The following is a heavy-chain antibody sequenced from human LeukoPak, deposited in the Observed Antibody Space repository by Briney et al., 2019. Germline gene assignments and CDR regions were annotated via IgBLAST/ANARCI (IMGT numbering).Heavy chain of an antibody. V-gene: IGHV1-46*01. CDR1: GYTFTSYY. CDR2: INPSGGST. J-gene: IGHJ5*02. CDR3: ARGGYSSGSRPYNWFDP. Sequence: ASVKVSCKASGYTFTSYYMHWVRQAPGQGLEWMGIINPSGGSTSYAQKFQGRVTMTRDTSTSTVYMELSSLRSEDTAVYYCARGGYSSGSRPYNWFDPWGQGTLVTVSS. D-gene: IGHD6-19*01.